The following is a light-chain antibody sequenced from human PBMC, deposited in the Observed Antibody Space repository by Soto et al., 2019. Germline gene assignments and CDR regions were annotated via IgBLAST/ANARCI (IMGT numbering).Light chain of an antibody. Sequence: IQRTQSPSTLSGSVGDRFTITCRASQTISSWLAWYQQKPGKAPKLLIYKASTLKSGVPSRFSGSGSGTEFTLTISSLQPDDFATYYCQHYNSYSEAFGQGTKVDIK. J-gene: IGKJ1*01. CDR1: QTISSW. V-gene: IGKV1-5*03. CDR3: QHYNSYSEA. CDR2: KAS.